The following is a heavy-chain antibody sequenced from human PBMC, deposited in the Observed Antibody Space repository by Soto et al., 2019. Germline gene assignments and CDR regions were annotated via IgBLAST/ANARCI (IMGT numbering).Heavy chain of an antibody. V-gene: IGHV4-34*01. J-gene: IGHJ5*02. CDR2: INHSGST. CDR3: ARGNQYYYGSGSYYNNWFDP. Sequence: ASETPSLTCAVYGGSFSGYYWSWIRQPPGKGLEWIGEINHSGSTNYNPSLKSRVTISVDTSKNQFSLKLSSVTAADTAVYYCARGNQYYYGSGSYYNNWFDPWGQGTLVTVSS. CDR1: GGSFSGYY. D-gene: IGHD3-10*01.